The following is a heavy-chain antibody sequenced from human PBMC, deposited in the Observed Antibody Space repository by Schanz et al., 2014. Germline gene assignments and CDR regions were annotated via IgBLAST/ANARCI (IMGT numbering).Heavy chain of an antibody. Sequence: EAHLVESGGGLVKPGGSLTLSCAASRFTVTNAWMSWVRQAPGKGLEWVSSISSRSSHIYYADSVKGRFTVSRDNAKNSVYLQMNGLRAEDTAVYYCAKGRFGELSAFDIWGQGTMVTVSS. CDR2: ISSRSSHI. V-gene: IGHV3-21*04. CDR1: RFTVTNAW. CDR3: AKGRFGELSAFDI. D-gene: IGHD3-10*01. J-gene: IGHJ3*02.